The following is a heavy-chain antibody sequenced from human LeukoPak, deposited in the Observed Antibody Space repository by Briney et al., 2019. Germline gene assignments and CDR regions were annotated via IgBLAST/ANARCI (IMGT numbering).Heavy chain of an antibody. D-gene: IGHD3-10*01. CDR2: IYSGGST. V-gene: IGHV3-53*01. Sequence: GGSLRLSCAASGFTVSDYYMTWIRQAPGKGLEWVSVIYSGGSTYYADSVKGRFTISRDNSKNTLYLQMNSLRAEDTAVYYCARDLFGDGGAAPRRPHAFDIWGQGTMVTVSS. J-gene: IGHJ3*02. CDR1: GFTVSDYY. CDR3: ARDLFGDGGAAPRRPHAFDI.